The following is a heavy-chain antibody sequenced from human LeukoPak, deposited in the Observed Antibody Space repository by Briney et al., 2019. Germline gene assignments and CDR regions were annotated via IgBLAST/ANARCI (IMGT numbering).Heavy chain of an antibody. CDR2: TSSYNGKT. CDR3: ARDPPREATIWAFDT. D-gene: IGHD2-21*01. Sequence: ASVKVSCKAFGYTFTDYGITWARQAPGQGLEWMGWTSSYNGKTNYVQKFQGRVAITADASTNTAYMELRSPRSDDMAVYYCARDPPREATIWAFDTWGQGTMVTVSS. CDR1: GYTFTDYG. J-gene: IGHJ3*02. V-gene: IGHV1-18*03.